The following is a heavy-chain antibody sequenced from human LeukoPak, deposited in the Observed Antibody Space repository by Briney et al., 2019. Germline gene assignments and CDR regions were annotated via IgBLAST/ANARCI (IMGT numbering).Heavy chain of an antibody. CDR2: ISGSGGSI. D-gene: IGHD4-23*01. CDR1: GFTFSSYA. V-gene: IGHV3-23*01. Sequence: GGSLRLSCAASGFTFSSYAMSWVRQAPGKGLEWVSVISGSGGSISYADSVKGRFTISRDNSKNTLFLQMNSLRAEDTALYYCAKDRLSTPTAPRFDPWGQGTQVTVSS. CDR3: AKDRLSTPTAPRFDP. J-gene: IGHJ5*02.